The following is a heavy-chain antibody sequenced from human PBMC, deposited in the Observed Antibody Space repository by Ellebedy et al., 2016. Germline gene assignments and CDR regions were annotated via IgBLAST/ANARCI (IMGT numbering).Heavy chain of an antibody. D-gene: IGHD4-17*01. V-gene: IGHV4-34*01. Sequence: SQTLSLTCAVYGGSFSGYYWNWIRQPPGKGLEWIGEINHSGSTNYNPSLKSRVTISVDTSKDQFSLKLSSVTAADTAVYYCARDSFGGDYVSWYFDLWGRGTLVTVSS. J-gene: IGHJ2*01. CDR2: INHSGST. CDR3: ARDSFGGDYVSWYFDL. CDR1: GGSFSGYY.